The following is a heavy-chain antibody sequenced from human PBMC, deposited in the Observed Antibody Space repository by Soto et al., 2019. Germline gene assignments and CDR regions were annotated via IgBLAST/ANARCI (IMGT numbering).Heavy chain of an antibody. J-gene: IGHJ6*02. CDR1: GFTFSSYW. Sequence: EVQLVESGGGLVQPGGSLRLSCTASGFTFSSYWMSWVRQAPGKGLEWVANIKQDGSEKYYVDSMKGRFTISRDNANNSLYLKTNSLKAEDTGVYYCARVRMITKIVLPYGTDVWGQGTMVTVSS. V-gene: IGHV3-7*03. CDR3: ARVRMITKIVLPYGTDV. CDR2: IKQDGSEK. D-gene: IGHD3-22*01.